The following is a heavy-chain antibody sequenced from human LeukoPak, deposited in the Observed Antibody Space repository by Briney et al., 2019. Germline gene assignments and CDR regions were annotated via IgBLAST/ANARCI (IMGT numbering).Heavy chain of an antibody. Sequence: ASVKVSCKASGYTFTGYYMHRVRQAPGQGLEWMGWINPNSGGTNYAQKFQGRVTMTRDTSISTAYMELSRLRSDDTAVYYCARGAYDYVWGRPVDYWGQGTLVTVSS. V-gene: IGHV1-2*02. CDR1: GYTFTGYY. CDR3: ARGAYDYVWGRPVDY. J-gene: IGHJ4*02. D-gene: IGHD3-16*01. CDR2: INPNSGGT.